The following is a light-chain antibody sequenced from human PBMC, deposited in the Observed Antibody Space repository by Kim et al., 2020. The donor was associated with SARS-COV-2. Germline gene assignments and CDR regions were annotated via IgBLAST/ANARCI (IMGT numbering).Light chain of an antibody. J-gene: IGKJ4*01. V-gene: IGKV1-39*01. CDR1: QSISSH. CDR3: QQSYSTPLT. Sequence: DIQMTQSPSSLSASVGDRVTITCRTSQSISSHLNWYHQKPGRAPKLLIYAASTLQGGVPSRFSGSGSETDFTLTISSLQPEDFATYYCQQSYSTPLTFGGGTKVDIK. CDR2: AAS.